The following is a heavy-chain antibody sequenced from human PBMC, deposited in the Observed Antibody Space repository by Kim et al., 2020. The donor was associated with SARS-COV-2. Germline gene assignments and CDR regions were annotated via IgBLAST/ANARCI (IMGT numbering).Heavy chain of an antibody. CDR2: IYYSGST. Sequence: SETLSLTCTVSGGSISSYYWSWIRQPPGKGLEWIGYIYYSGSTNYNPSLKSRVTISVDTSKNQFSLKLSSVTAADTAVYYCARHKGYSYDRGAWRYYYGMDVWGQGTTVTVSS. D-gene: IGHD5-18*01. J-gene: IGHJ6*02. CDR3: ARHKGYSYDRGAWRYYYGMDV. V-gene: IGHV4-59*08. CDR1: GGSISSYY.